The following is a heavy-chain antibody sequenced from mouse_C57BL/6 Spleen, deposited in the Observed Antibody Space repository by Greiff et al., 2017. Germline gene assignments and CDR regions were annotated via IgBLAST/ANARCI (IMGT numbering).Heavy chain of an antibody. Sequence: QVHVKQSGAELVKPGASVKLSCKASGYTFTSYWMQWVKQRPGQGLEWIGEIDPSDSYTNYNQKFKGKATLTVDTSSSTAYMQLSSLTSEDSAVYYCARCHYYGSSLWYFDVWGTGTTVTVSS. CDR1: GYTFTSYW. D-gene: IGHD1-1*01. V-gene: IGHV1-50*01. CDR3: ARCHYYGSSLWYFDV. J-gene: IGHJ1*03. CDR2: IDPSDSYT.